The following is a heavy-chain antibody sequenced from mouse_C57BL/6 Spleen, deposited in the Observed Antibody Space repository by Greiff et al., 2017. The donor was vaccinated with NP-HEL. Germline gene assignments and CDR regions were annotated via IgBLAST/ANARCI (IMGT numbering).Heavy chain of an antibody. CDR2: ISSGSSTI. CDR1: GFTFSDYG. D-gene: IGHD4-1*01. CDR3: ARPGRLGRGYFDV. J-gene: IGHJ1*03. Sequence: EVQRVESGGGLVKPGGSLKLSCAASGFTFSDYGMHWVRQAPEKGLEWVAYISSGSSTIYYADTVKGRFTISRDNAKNTLFLQMTSLRSADTAMYYCARPGRLGRGYFDVWGTGTTVTVSS. V-gene: IGHV5-17*01.